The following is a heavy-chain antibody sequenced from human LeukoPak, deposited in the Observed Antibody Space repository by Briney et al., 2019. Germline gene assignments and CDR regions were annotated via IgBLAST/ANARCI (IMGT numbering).Heavy chain of an antibody. J-gene: IGHJ4*02. D-gene: IGHD4-17*01. CDR1: GFTFSSYA. Sequence: PGGSLRLSCAASGFTFSSYAMSWVRQAPGKGLEWVSYISSSGSTIYYADSVKGRFTISRDNAKNSLYLQMNSLRAEDTAVYYCARRYGDYRYGWDYWGQGTLVTVSS. V-gene: IGHV3-48*03. CDR2: ISSSGSTI. CDR3: ARRYGDYRYGWDY.